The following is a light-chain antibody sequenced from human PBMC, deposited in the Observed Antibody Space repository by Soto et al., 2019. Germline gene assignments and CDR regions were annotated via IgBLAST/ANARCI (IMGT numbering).Light chain of an antibody. CDR1: QSLLEGSNNKDY. J-gene: IGKJ2*01. CDR2: WAS. CDR3: QQYYSPPYT. V-gene: IGKV4-1*01. Sequence: DIVMTQSPDSLTVSLGERATINCKSSQSLLEGSNNKDYLAWYQQKPGQPPKLLIYWASTRESGVPDRHSGSGSGTDFTLTISSLQAEDVAVYYCQQYYSPPYTFGQGTKVEIK.